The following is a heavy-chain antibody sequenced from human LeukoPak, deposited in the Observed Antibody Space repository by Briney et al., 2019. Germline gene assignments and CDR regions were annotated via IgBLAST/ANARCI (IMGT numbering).Heavy chain of an antibody. J-gene: IGHJ4*02. V-gene: IGHV4-59*08. D-gene: IGHD1-26*01. CDR1: GGSISSYY. Sequence: SETLSLTCTVSGGSISSYYWSWIRQPPGKGLEWIGYIYYSGSTNYNPSLKSRVTISVDTSKNQFSLKLSSVTAADTAVYYCARRGVGATRRGLFDYWGQGTLVTVSS. CDR2: IYYSGST. CDR3: ARRGVGATRRGLFDY.